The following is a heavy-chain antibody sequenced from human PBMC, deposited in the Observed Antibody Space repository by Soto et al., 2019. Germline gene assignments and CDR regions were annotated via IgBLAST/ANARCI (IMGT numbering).Heavy chain of an antibody. CDR3: ARVSGYYPLDY. Sequence: QVQLVQSGAEVKKPGASVKVSCKASGYTFTSYAMHWVRQAPGQRLEWMGWINAGNGNTKYSQKFQGRVTITRDTSASTAYRELSSLRSEDTAVYYCARVSGYYPLDYWGQGTLVTVSS. CDR1: GYTFTSYA. V-gene: IGHV1-3*01. D-gene: IGHD5-12*01. J-gene: IGHJ4*02. CDR2: INAGNGNT.